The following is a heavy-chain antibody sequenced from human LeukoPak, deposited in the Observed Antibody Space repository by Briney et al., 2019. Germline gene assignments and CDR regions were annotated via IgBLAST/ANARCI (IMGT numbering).Heavy chain of an antibody. Sequence: PGGSLRLSCAASGFTVSSNYMSWVRQAPGKGLEWVAIISYDGSNEYYADSVKGRFTISRDNAKNSLYLQMNSLRAEDTAVYYCARDRSPGNFDYWGQGTLVTVSS. CDR2: ISYDGSNE. V-gene: IGHV3-30*03. D-gene: IGHD3-10*01. CDR1: GFTVSSNY. J-gene: IGHJ4*02. CDR3: ARDRSPGNFDY.